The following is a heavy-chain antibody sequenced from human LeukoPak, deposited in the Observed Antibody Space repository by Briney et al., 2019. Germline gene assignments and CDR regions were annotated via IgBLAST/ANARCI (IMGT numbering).Heavy chain of an antibody. CDR1: GFTFSDFY. V-gene: IGHV3-11*01. Sequence: GGSLRLSCAASGFTFSDFYMSWIRQAPGKGLEWVSFISDGSSTFYYADSVKGRFIISRDNAKNSLNLQMNSLTAEDTAVYYCAKGLRPGDYWGQGTLVTVSS. J-gene: IGHJ4*02. D-gene: IGHD7-27*01. CDR2: ISDGSSTF. CDR3: AKGLRPGDY.